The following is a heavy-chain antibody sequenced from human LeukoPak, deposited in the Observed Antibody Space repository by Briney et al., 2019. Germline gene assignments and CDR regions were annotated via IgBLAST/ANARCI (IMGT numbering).Heavy chain of an antibody. Sequence: SQTLSLTCAISGDSVSSNSAAWNWIRQSPSRGLEWLGRTYYRSKRYNDYAVSVKIRITINPDTSKNQFSLQLNSVTPEDTAVYYCAREPLGYCTNGVCYSFDYWGQGTLVTVSS. CDR3: AREPLGYCTNGVCYSFDY. V-gene: IGHV6-1*01. CDR1: GDSVSSNSAA. J-gene: IGHJ4*02. D-gene: IGHD2-8*01. CDR2: TYYRSKRYN.